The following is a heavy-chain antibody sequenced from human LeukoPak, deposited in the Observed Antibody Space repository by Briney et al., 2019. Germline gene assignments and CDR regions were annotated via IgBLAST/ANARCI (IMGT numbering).Heavy chain of an antibody. CDR3: ARRADTGDYYYYYMDV. V-gene: IGHV4-34*01. J-gene: IGHJ6*03. Sequence: PSETLSLTCAVYGGSFSGYYWSWIRQPPGKGLEWIGEINHSGSTNYNPSLKSRVTISVDTSKNQFSLKLSSVTAADTAVYYCARRADTGDYYYYYMDVWGKGTTVTVSS. CDR2: INHSGST. D-gene: IGHD7-27*01. CDR1: GGSFSGYY.